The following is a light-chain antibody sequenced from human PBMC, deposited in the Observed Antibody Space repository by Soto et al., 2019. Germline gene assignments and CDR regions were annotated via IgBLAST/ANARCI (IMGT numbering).Light chain of an antibody. J-gene: IGKJ1*01. CDR2: KAS. CDR3: QHYNSYSAA. CDR1: QTISSW. V-gene: IGKV1-5*03. Sequence: DIQMTQAPSTLSGSVGDRVTITCRASQTISSWLAWYQQKPGKAPKLLIYKASPLKSGVPSRFSGSGSGTEFTLTISSLQPDDFATYHFQHYNSYSAAVGQGTKVDIK.